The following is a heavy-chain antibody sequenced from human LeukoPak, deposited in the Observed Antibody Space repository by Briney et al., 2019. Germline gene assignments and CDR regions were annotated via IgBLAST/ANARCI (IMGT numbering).Heavy chain of an antibody. CDR2: INPSGGST. CDR3: ARSLYFGAFIAAAGDY. J-gene: IGHJ4*02. Sequence: GASVKVSCKASGYTFTSYYMHWVRQAPGQGLEWMGIINPSGGSTSCAQKFQGRVTMTRDTSTSTVYMELSSLRSEDTAVYYCARSLYFGAFIAAAGDYWGQGTLVTVSS. D-gene: IGHD6-13*01. CDR1: GYTFTSYY. V-gene: IGHV1-46*01.